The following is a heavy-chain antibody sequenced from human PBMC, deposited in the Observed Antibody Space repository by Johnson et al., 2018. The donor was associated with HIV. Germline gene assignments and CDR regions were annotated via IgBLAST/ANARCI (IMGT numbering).Heavy chain of an antibody. V-gene: IGHV3-30*02. Sequence: VQVVESGGGVVQPGGSLRLSCAASGFTFSSYGMHWVRQAPGKGLEWVAFIRYDGSNKYYADSVKGRFTISRDNSKNTLYLHMNSLRAEDTAVYFCARPESCGAAGTGDAFDIWGQGTMVTVSS. D-gene: IGHD6-13*01. CDR2: IRYDGSNK. CDR3: ARPESCGAAGTGDAFDI. J-gene: IGHJ3*02. CDR1: GFTFSSYG.